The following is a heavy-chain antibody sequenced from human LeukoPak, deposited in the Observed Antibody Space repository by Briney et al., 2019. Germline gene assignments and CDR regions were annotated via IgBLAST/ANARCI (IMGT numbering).Heavy chain of an antibody. CDR1: GYTFTSWF. J-gene: IGHJ4*02. D-gene: IGHD1-26*01. CDR2: IKPRDGGT. CDR3: VRGDSGSYSY. V-gene: IGHV1-46*01. Sequence: ASVKVSCKPSGYTFTSWFMHWVRQAPGQGLEWMGLIKPRDGGTIYAEKFQGRVTLTADTATSTFYMELSSLRSEDTAVYFCVRGDSGSYSYWGQGTLVTVSS.